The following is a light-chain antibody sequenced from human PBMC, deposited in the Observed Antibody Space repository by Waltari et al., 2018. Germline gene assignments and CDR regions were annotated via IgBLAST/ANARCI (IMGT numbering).Light chain of an antibody. CDR3: NSFAGSDTVV. V-gene: IGLV2-8*01. CDR1: SGDIGAYNS. Sequence: QSALTQPPSASGSPGQSVTISCTGTSGDIGAYNSVNWYRQHPGKVPKLMIYDVNRHPSGVPDRFSGSKSGNTASLTVSGLQPEDEAVYYCNSFAGSDTVVFGGGTTLTVL. CDR2: DVN. J-gene: IGLJ2*01.